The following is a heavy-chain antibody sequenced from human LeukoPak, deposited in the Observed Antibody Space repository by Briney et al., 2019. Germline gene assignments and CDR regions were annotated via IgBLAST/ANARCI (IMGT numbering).Heavy chain of an antibody. D-gene: IGHD2-8*01. CDR1: GGSFSGYY. Sequence: PSETLSLTCAVYGGSFSGYYWSWIRQPPGKGLEWIGEINHSGSTNYNPPLKSRVTISVDTSKNQFSLKLSSVTAADTAVYYCATRYCTNGVCYRTFDYWGQGTLVTVSS. CDR2: INHSGST. CDR3: ATRYCTNGVCYRTFDY. J-gene: IGHJ4*02. V-gene: IGHV4-34*01.